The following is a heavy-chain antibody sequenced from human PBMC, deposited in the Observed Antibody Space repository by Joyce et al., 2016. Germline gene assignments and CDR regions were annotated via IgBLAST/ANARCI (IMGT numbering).Heavy chain of an antibody. D-gene: IGHD2-2*01. CDR3: VTGLCIGTACHWDDAFDV. CDR2: VKSKSQGGTT. Sequence: EVQLVESGGGLVKPGGSVRLSCAASGFSFRNAWVTWVRQAQGKGLAWVGRVKSKSQGGTTDYAAPVKGRFTISRDDSRDTAYLQMNSLKSEDTGVYFCVTGLCIGTACHWDDAFDVWGQGTMVTVSS. J-gene: IGHJ3*01. CDR1: GFSFRNAW. V-gene: IGHV3-15*01.